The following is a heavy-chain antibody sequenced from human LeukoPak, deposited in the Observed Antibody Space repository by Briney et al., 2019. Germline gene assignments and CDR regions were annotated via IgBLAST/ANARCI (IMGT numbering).Heavy chain of an antibody. CDR2: IKSKTDGGTT. V-gene: IGHV3-15*01. D-gene: IGHD2-15*01. CDR3: TTELDIVVVVAAKWAFDI. Sequence: GGSLRLSCAASGFTFSHAWMSWVRQAPGKGLEWVGRIKSKTDGGTTDYAAPVKGRFTISRDDSKNTLYLQMNSLKTEDTAVYYCTTELDIVVVVAAKWAFDIWGQGTMVTVSS. J-gene: IGHJ3*02. CDR1: GFTFSHAW.